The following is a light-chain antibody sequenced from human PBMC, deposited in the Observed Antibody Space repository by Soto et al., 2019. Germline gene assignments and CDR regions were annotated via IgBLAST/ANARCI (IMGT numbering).Light chain of an antibody. CDR1: QTVRNNY. CDR2: GAS. V-gene: IGKV3-20*01. CDR3: QQYGSSPL. J-gene: IGKJ5*01. Sequence: EFVLTQSPGTLSLSPGERATLSCRASQTVRNNYLAWYQQKPGQAPRLLIYGASSRATGIPDRFSGSGSGTDFTLTISRLEPEDFAVYYCQQYGSSPLFGQGTRLEIK.